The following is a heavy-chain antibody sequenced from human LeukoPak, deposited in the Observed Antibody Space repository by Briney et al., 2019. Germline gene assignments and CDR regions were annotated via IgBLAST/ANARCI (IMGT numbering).Heavy chain of an antibody. D-gene: IGHD2-8*02. CDR3: ARRGTGYDA. V-gene: IGHV5-51*01. CDR1: GYSFTNYW. CDR2: IYPRDSDI. J-gene: IGHJ5*02. Sequence: GESLKISCKGSGYSFTNYWIDWVRQMPGKGLEWMGTIYPRDSDIRYSPSFQGQVTISADKSISTAYLQWSSLKASGSAMYYCARRGTGYDAWGQGTLVTVSS.